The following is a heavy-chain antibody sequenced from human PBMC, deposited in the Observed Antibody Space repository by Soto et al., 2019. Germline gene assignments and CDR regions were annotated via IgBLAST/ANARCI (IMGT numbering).Heavy chain of an antibody. Sequence: QVQLVETGGGVVQPGKSVRLSCAASGFTFDTFAMHWVRQAPGKGLEWVAVISDDGTNKYYADSVRGRLTISRDNSKNTLYLQIDSLSTEDTGVVYCARSRRPTTSFDYWGQGTHVTVSS. J-gene: IGHJ4*02. V-gene: IGHV3-30-3*01. D-gene: IGHD1-7*01. CDR2: ISDDGTNK. CDR3: ARSRRPTTSFDY. CDR1: GFTFDTFA.